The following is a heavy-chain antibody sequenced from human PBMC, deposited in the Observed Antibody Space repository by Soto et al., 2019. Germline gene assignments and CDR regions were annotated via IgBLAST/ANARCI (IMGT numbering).Heavy chain of an antibody. D-gene: IGHD3-16*02. CDR1: GFTFTSSA. CDR3: AAVSAPYYDYIWGSYRHGVDFDY. Sequence: SVKVSCKASGFTFTSSAMQWVRQARGQRLEWIGWIVVGSGNTNYAQKFQERVTITRDMSTSTAYLELSSLRSEDTAVYYCAAVSAPYYDYIWGSYRHGVDFDYWGQGTLVTVSS. V-gene: IGHV1-58*02. CDR2: IVVGSGNT. J-gene: IGHJ4*02.